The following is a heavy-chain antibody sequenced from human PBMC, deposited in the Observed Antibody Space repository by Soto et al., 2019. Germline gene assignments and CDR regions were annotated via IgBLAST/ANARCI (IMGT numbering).Heavy chain of an antibody. Sequence: GESLKISCKGSGYSFTSYWIGWVRQMPGKGLEWMGIIYPGDSDTRYSPSFQGQVTISADKSISTAYLQWSSLKASDTAMYYCATLGGLFLEKQISFDYWGQGTLVTVSS. D-gene: IGHD3-16*01. CDR1: GYSFTSYW. CDR3: ATLGGLFLEKQISFDY. CDR2: IYPGDSDT. V-gene: IGHV5-51*01. J-gene: IGHJ4*02.